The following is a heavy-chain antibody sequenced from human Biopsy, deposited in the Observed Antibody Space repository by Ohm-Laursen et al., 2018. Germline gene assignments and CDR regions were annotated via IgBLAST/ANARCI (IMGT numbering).Heavy chain of an antibody. CDR1: VYTFTSYD. Sequence: GASVKVSCKASVYTFTSYDITWVRQASGQGPEWIGWLNPVSGNSNFGQKFRGRVTVTSDTSISTAYMELSGLTSDDTATYYCGRAVRNQLLTDPWGQGTLVTVTS. D-gene: IGHD1-7*01. CDR2: LNPVSGNS. V-gene: IGHV1-8*01. J-gene: IGHJ5*02. CDR3: GRAVRNQLLTDP.